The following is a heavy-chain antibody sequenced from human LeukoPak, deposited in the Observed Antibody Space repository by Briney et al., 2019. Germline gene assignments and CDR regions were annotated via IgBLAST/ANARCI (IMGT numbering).Heavy chain of an antibody. CDR2: INYSGST. D-gene: IGHD6-13*01. Sequence: SETLSLTCTVSGGSISSSSYYWGWIRQPPGKGLEWIGRINYSGSTYYTPSLKSRVTISVETSKNQFSLKLSSVTAADTAVYYCATTKRGSSSWLFYFDYWGQGTLVTVSS. V-gene: IGHV4-39*01. CDR1: GGSISSSSYY. CDR3: ATTKRGSSSWLFYFDY. J-gene: IGHJ4*02.